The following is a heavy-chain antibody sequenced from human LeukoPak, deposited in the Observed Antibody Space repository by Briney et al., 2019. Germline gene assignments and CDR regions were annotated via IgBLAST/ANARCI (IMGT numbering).Heavy chain of an antibody. CDR3: ARERRGQLRLQTFDY. J-gene: IGHJ4*02. CDR1: GGSISSYY. CDR2: IYYSGST. Sequence: SETLTLTCTVSGGSISSYYWSWIRQPPGKGLEWIGYIYYSGSTNYNPSLKSRVTISVDTSKNQLSLKLSSVTAADTAVYYCARERRGQLRLQTFDYWGQGTLVTVSS. V-gene: IGHV4-59*01. D-gene: IGHD5-12*01.